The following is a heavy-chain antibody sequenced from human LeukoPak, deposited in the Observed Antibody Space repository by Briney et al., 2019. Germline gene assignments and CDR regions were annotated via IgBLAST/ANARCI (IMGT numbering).Heavy chain of an antibody. J-gene: IGHJ3*02. D-gene: IGHD6-19*01. Sequence: PGGSLRLSCAASGFTFDDYDMHWVRQAPGKGLEWVSLISWDGGSKYYADSVKGRFTIYRENSKNSLYLQMNSLRAEDTALYYCAKDIGPSVISSGWYGAFDIWGQGTMVTVSS. CDR3: AKDIGPSVISSGWYGAFDI. CDR2: ISWDGGSK. CDR1: GFTFDDYD. V-gene: IGHV3-43D*04.